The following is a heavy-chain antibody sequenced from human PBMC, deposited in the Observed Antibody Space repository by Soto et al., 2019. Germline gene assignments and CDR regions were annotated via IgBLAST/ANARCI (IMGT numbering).Heavy chain of an antibody. CDR3: ARGAVADYSRVFDY. CDR2: TYYRSKWYK. Sequence: SPTLSLTCAISGDSVSSNSAAWNWIRQSPSRGLEWLGRTYYRSKWYKDYEVSVKSRITINLDTSKNQFSLQLNSVTPEDTAVYYCARGAVADYSRVFDYWGQGTLVTVSS. D-gene: IGHD6-19*01. J-gene: IGHJ4*02. CDR1: GDSVSSNSAA. V-gene: IGHV6-1*01.